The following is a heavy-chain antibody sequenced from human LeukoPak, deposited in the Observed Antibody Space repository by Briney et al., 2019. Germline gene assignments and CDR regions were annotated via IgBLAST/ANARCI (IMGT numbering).Heavy chain of an antibody. Sequence: PSETLSLTCTVSGASISTYYWSWIRQPPGKGLEWIGYLYYSGSTTYSPSLKSRVTMSVDTSKSQFTAADTAIYYCARARGTFETDWGQGTLVSVSS. D-gene: IGHD2/OR15-2a*01. CDR1: GASISTYY. J-gene: IGHJ1*01. V-gene: IGHV4-59*01. CDR2: LYYSGST. CDR3: ARARGTFETD.